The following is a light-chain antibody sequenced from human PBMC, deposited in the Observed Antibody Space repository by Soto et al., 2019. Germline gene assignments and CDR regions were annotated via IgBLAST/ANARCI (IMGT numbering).Light chain of an antibody. Sequence: QSVLTQPASVSGSPGQSITISCTGTSSDVGTFNLVSWYQQHPGKAPKLMIFEGNKRPSGVSNRFSGSKSGNTASLTISGLQANDEADYYCCSYAGTWVFGGGTKLTVL. CDR2: EGN. V-gene: IGLV2-23*01. CDR3: CSYAGTWV. CDR1: SSDVGTFNL. J-gene: IGLJ3*02.